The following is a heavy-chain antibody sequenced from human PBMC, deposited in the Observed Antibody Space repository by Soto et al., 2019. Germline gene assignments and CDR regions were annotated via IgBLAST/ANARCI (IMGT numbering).Heavy chain of an antibody. CDR3: SRAVGGFTYGYPDD. D-gene: IGHD5-18*01. CDR1: GFSLSTTGMC. V-gene: IGHV2-70*01. Sequence: SGPTLVNPTQTLTLTCTFSGFSLSTTGMCVSWIRQPPGKALEWLALIDWADDKYYSTSLKTRLTISKDTSKNQVVLTMTNAEPVDTATYFCSRAVGGFTYGYPDDWGQGTLVTVSS. J-gene: IGHJ4*02. CDR2: IDWADDK.